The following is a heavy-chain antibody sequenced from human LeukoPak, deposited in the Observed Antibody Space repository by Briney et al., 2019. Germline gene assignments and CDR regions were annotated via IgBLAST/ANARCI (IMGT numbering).Heavy chain of an antibody. CDR1: GFTFSSYE. V-gene: IGHV3-48*03. CDR2: IGSSGSSI. Sequence: GGSLRLSCAASGFTFSSYEMNWVRQAPGKGLEWVSYIGSSGSSIYYADSVKGRFTISRDNAKNSLYLQMNSLRAEDTAVYYCARDFYGGSDYWGQGTLVTVSS. J-gene: IGHJ4*02. CDR3: ARDFYGGSDY. D-gene: IGHD4-23*01.